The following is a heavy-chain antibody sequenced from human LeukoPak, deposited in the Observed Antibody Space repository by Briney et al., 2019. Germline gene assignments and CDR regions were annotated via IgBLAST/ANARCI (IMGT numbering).Heavy chain of an antibody. CDR1: GFSFNTYA. J-gene: IGHJ6*03. V-gene: IGHV3-23*01. CDR2: ITDGGSST. D-gene: IGHD3-10*01. Sequence: GGSLRLSCAAAGFSFNTYAMSWVRQAPGQGLEWVSSITDGGSSTYYADSVKGRFTISRDNSKNTLYLQMNSLRAEDTAIYYCATNRPGSGFYYYYMDVRGKGTTVTVSS. CDR3: ATNRPGSGFYYYYMDV.